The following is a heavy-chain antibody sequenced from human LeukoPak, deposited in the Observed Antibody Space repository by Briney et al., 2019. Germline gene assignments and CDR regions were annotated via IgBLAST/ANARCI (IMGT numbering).Heavy chain of an antibody. V-gene: IGHV3-48*04. CDR1: GFTFSSYS. D-gene: IGHD2-2*01. J-gene: IGHJ5*02. CDR2: ISSSSSTI. Sequence: PGRSLRLSSAASGFTFSSYSMNWVRQAPGKGLEWVSYISSSSSTIYYADSVKGRFTISRDNAKNSLYLQMNSLRAEDTAVYYCARDFVVAPHLNWFDPWGQGTLVTVSS. CDR3: ARDFVVAPHLNWFDP.